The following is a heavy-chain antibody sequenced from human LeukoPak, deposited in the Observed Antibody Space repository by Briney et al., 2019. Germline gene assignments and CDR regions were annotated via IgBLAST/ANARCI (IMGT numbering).Heavy chain of an antibody. J-gene: IGHJ4*02. CDR3: ARVDGYSYGYAYFDY. Sequence: SETLSLTCTVSGGSISSSSYYWGWIRQPPGKGLEWIGSIYYSGSTNYNPSLKSRVTISVDTSKNQFSLKLSSVTAADTAVYYCARVDGYSYGYAYFDYWGQGTLVTVSS. CDR2: IYYSGST. CDR1: GGSISSSSYY. D-gene: IGHD5-18*01. V-gene: IGHV4-39*07.